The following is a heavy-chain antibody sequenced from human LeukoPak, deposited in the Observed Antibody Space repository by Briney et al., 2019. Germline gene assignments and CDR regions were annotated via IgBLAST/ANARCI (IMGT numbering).Heavy chain of an antibody. D-gene: IGHD3-22*01. CDR3: ARDRRYYDSSGYYLSWFDY. CDR1: GGTFSSYA. J-gene: IGHJ4*02. CDR2: IIPILGIA. Sequence: ASVKVSCKASGGTFSSYAISWVRQAPGQGLEWMGRIIPILGIANYAQKFQGRVTITADKSTSTAYMELSSLRSEDTAVYYCARDRRYYDSSGYYLSWFDYWGQGTLVTVSS. V-gene: IGHV1-69*04.